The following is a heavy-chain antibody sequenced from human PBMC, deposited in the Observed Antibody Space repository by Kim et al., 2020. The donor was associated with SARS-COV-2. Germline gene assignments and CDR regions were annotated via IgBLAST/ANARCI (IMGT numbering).Heavy chain of an antibody. D-gene: IGHD4-4*01. J-gene: IGHJ4*02. V-gene: IGHV1-69*13. Sequence: SVKVSCKASGGTFSSYAISWVRQAPGQGLEWMGGIIPIFGTANYAQKFQGRVTITADESTSTAYMELSSLRSEDTAVYYCARDTRAYSPGLYYFDYWGQGTLVTVSS. CDR1: GGTFSSYA. CDR2: IIPIFGTA. CDR3: ARDTRAYSPGLYYFDY.